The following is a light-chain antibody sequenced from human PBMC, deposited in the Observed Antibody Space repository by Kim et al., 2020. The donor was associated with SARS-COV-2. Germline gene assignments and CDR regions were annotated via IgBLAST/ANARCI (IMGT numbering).Light chain of an antibody. J-gene: IGLJ1*01. CDR1: GSKN. V-gene: IGLV3-9*01. CDR3: QVWDSTSYV. Sequence: GSKNGHWYQQKPGQAPVVVIYRDNDRPSESPERFSGSNSGNTATLTISRAQAGDEAAYYCQVWDSTSYVFGTGTKVTVL. CDR2: RDN.